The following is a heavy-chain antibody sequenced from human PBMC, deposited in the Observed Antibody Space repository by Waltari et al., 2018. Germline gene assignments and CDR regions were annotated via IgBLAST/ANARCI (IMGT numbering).Heavy chain of an antibody. CDR3: AKGPDNYYDYGMDV. J-gene: IGHJ6*02. CDR1: GFTFSSYG. Sequence: QVQLVESGGGVVQPGRSLRLSCAASGFTFSSYGMHWVRQAPGKGLEWVGVLCDDGSSKCFADSVKGGFTISRVNSKNTLYLQKNNLRAEEAAVYYCAKGPDNYYDYGMDVWGQGTTVTVSS. V-gene: IGHV3-30*18. CDR2: LCDDGSSK.